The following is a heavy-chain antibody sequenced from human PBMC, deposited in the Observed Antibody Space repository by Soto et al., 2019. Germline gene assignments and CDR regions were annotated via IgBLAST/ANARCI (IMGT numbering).Heavy chain of an antibody. Sequence: SETLSLTCSVSRGSISSYYWSWVRQPPGKGLEWIGFIHRTGSTKYNPALESRVTISVVTSQNQLSLRLSSVTAADTAVYYCARESAGSGKNNWFDPWGQGILVPVSS. CDR1: RGSISSYY. CDR3: ARESAGSGKNNWFDP. V-gene: IGHV4-59*01. J-gene: IGHJ5*02. D-gene: IGHD3-10*01. CDR2: IHRTGST.